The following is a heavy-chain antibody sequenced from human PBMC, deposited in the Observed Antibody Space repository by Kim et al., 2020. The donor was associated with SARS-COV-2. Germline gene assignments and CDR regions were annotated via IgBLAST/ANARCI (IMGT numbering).Heavy chain of an antibody. CDR1: GDSISSYY. Sequence: SETLSLTCTVSGDSISSYYWSWIRQPPGKGLEWIGYIYYSGSTNYNPSLKSRVTISVDTSKNQFSLKLSSVTAADTAVYYCAREVVVIDADFDAFDIWGQGTMVTVSS. CDR3: AREVVVIDADFDAFDI. D-gene: IGHD3-22*01. J-gene: IGHJ3*02. CDR2: IYYSGST. V-gene: IGHV4-59*01.